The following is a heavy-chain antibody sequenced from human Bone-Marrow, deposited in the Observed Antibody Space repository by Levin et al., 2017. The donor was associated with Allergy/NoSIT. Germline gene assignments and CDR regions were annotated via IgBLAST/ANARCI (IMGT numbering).Heavy chain of an antibody. J-gene: IGHJ4*02. CDR2: ISGSGGVP. CDR3: VKGLRPVAGLPFDS. CDR1: GFTFKSYT. D-gene: IGHD6-19*01. V-gene: IGHV3-23*01. Sequence: GESLKISCAASGFTFKSYTMSWVRLTPGKGLEWVSAISGSGGVPYNADSVKGRFIISRDNSKNTLYLQMNSLRADDTAVYYCVKGLRPVAGLPFDSWGQGSLVTVSS.